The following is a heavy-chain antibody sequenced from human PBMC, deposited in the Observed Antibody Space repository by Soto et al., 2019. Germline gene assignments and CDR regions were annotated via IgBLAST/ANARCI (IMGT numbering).Heavy chain of an antibody. CDR2: IYGAASGI. V-gene: IGHV3-23*01. CDR1: GFTFHEYT. J-gene: IGHJ4*02. D-gene: IGHD4-17*01. CDR3: AKDRHPDGVWDIDW. Sequence: VGSLRLSCAASGFTFHEYTMNWVRQAPGKGLEWVSGIYGAASGIYYADSVRGRFTISRDNSRNTVYLQMNNLRAEDTAVYYCAKDRHPDGVWDIDWWGQGARVTVSS.